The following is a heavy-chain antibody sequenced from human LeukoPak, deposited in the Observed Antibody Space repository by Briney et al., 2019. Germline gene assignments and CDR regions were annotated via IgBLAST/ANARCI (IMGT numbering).Heavy chain of an antibody. CDR3: ARATYDILTGYYMGFDY. D-gene: IGHD3-9*01. CDR2: ISSSSSYI. J-gene: IGHJ4*02. Sequence: GGSLRLSCAASGLTFSSYSMNWVRQAPGKGLEWVSSISSSSSYIYYADSVKGRFTISRDNAKNSLYLQMNSLRAEDTAVYYCARATYDILTGYYMGFDYWGQGTLVTVSS. V-gene: IGHV3-21*01. CDR1: GLTFSSYS.